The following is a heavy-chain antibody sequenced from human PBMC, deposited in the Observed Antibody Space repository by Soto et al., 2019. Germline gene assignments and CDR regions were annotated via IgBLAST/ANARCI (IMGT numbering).Heavy chain of an antibody. J-gene: IGHJ4*02. D-gene: IGHD3-10*01. CDR2: IFHDGTA. CDR3: ARLVYDTRLNYMYFDF. Sequence: SETLSLTCAVSGVSLTSGNWWTWVRQSPQRGLEYIGEIFHDGTANYYPSFERRVAMSVDTSRDQFSLKLTSVTAADTAVYFCARLVYDTRLNYMYFDFWGPGTLVTVSS. V-gene: IGHV4-4*02. CDR1: GVSLTSGNW.